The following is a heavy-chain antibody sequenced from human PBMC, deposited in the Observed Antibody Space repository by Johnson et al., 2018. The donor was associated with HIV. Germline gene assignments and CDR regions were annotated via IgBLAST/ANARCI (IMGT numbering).Heavy chain of an antibody. V-gene: IGHV3-13*01. CDR3: ASYRVIGGSYPDAFDI. J-gene: IGHJ3*02. CDR1: GFTFSSYD. CDR2: IGSAGDT. D-gene: IGHD1-26*01. Sequence: VQLVESGGGLVQPGGSLRLSCAASGFTFSSYDMHWVRQATGKGLEWVSAIGSAGDTYYPGSVKGRFTISRENAKNSLYLQMNSLIAEDTAVYYCASYRVIGGSYPDAFDIWGQGTMVTVSS.